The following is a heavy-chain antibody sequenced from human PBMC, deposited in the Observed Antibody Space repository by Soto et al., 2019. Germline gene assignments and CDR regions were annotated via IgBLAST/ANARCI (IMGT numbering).Heavy chain of an antibody. D-gene: IGHD3-22*01. CDR3: ERETYYYDSSGYRTIPQDDALDI. CDR1: GGTFSSYA. J-gene: IGHJ3*02. CDR2: IIPIFGTA. V-gene: IGHV1-69*01. Sequence: QVQLVQSGAEVKKPGSSVKVSCKASGGTFSSYAISWVRQAPGQGLEWMGGIIPIFGTANYAQKVHGRVTITADESTSTAYMELISLRAENTAVYYCERETYYYDSSGYRTIPQDDALDIWGQGTMVTVS.